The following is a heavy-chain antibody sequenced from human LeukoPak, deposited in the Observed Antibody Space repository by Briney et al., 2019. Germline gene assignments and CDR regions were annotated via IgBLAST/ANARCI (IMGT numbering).Heavy chain of an antibody. CDR1: GGSLSSYY. V-gene: IGHV4-4*07. D-gene: IGHD2-2*01. CDR3: ARSHPIVVPAAMGTIDY. J-gene: IGHJ4*02. Sequence: SETLSLTCTVSGGSLSSYYWSWIRQPAGRGLEWIGRIYTSGSTNYNPSLKSRVTMSVDTSKNQFSLKLSSVTAADTAVYYCARSHPIVVPAAMGTIDYWGQGTLVTVSS. CDR2: IYTSGST.